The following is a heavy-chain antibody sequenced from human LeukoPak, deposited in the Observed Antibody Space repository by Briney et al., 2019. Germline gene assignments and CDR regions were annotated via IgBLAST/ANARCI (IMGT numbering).Heavy chain of an antibody. V-gene: IGHV3-23*01. Sequence: PGGSLRLSCAVSGISFSSYAMSWVRQAPGKGLEWVSAISTTGADTHYADSVKGRFTISRDNSKNTMYLQMNSLRAEDTAMYYCAKKNFGYDLYYFDYWGQGTLVTVSS. CDR2: ISTTGADT. CDR1: GISFSSYA. J-gene: IGHJ4*02. D-gene: IGHD5-12*01. CDR3: AKKNFGYDLYYFDY.